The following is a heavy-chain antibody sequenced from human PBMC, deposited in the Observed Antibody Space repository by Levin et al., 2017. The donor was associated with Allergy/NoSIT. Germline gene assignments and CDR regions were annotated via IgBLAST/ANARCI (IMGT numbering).Heavy chain of an antibody. CDR1: GFTFSNYA. CDR3: AKDPNTAAGPNHGDA. V-gene: IGHV3-23*01. CDR2: ITSGSSGT. Sequence: GESLKISCAASGFTFSNYAMSWVRQAPGKGLEWVSHITSGSSGTFYSDSVKGRFTISRDNSKNTLYLQMNSLRAEDTAVYYCAKDPNTAAGPNHGDAWGQGTLVTVSS. J-gene: IGHJ5*02. D-gene: IGHD6-13*01.